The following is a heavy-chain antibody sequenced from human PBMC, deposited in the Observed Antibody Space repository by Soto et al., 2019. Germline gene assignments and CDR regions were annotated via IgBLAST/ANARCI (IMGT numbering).Heavy chain of an antibody. CDR2: IIPIFGTA. V-gene: IGHV1-69*01. CDR3: ARGWGYDSNDYYYAY. CDR1: GGSFNRHT. D-gene: IGHD3-22*01. Sequence: QVQLVQSGAEVRKPGSSVRVSCKASGGSFNRHTISWVRQAPGQGLEWMGGIIPIFGTANHAQKFQGRVTIIADESTSTGYMEVSSLRSDDTAIYYCARGWGYDSNDYYYAYWGQGTLVIVSS. J-gene: IGHJ4*02.